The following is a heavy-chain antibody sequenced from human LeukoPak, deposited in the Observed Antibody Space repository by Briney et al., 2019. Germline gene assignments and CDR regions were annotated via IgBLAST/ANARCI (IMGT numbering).Heavy chain of an antibody. J-gene: IGHJ6*02. CDR2: INPKSGGT. CDR1: GYTFTGYY. D-gene: IGHD3-3*01. CDR3: ARDLLYYDFWSGYYPPGGVCGMDV. V-gene: IGHV1-2*02. Sequence: ASVKVSCKASGYTFTGYYMHWVRQAPGQGLEWMGWINPKSGGTNYAQKFQGRVTMTRDTSISTAYMELSRLRSDDTAVYYCARDLLYYDFWSGYYPPGGVCGMDVWGQGTTVTVSS.